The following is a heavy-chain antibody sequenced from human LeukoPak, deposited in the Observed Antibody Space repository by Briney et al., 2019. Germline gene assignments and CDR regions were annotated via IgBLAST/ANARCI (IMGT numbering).Heavy chain of an antibody. Sequence: GGSLRLSCAASGFTFSGYWMTWVRQAPGKGLEWVANINHDGSETHYVDSVKGRFTISRDNAKNSVYLQLNSLSAEDTAVYYCARHDGDGWYCVHYRGQGTLVTVSS. CDR2: INHDGSET. CDR3: ARHDGDGWYCVHY. V-gene: IGHV3-7*01. J-gene: IGHJ4*02. D-gene: IGHD6-19*01. CDR1: GFTFSGYW.